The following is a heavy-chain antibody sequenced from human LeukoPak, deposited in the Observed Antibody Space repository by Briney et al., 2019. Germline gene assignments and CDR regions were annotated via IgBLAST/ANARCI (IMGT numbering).Heavy chain of an antibody. Sequence: SGPTLVNPTQTLTLTCTFSGFSLSTSGVGVGWIRQPPGKALEWLALIYWDDDKRYRPSLKSRLTITKDTSKNQVVLTMTNMDPVDTATYYCARTYYYGSGSYYYMDVWGKGTTVTVSS. V-gene: IGHV2-5*02. CDR3: ARTYYYGSGSYYYMDV. J-gene: IGHJ6*03. CDR2: IYWDDDK. D-gene: IGHD3-10*01. CDR1: GFSLSTSGVG.